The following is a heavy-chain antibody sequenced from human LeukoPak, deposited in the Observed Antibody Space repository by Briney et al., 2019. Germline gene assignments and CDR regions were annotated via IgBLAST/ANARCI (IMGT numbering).Heavy chain of an antibody. CDR2: INAGNDNT. D-gene: IGHD5-12*01. V-gene: IGHV1-3*01. Sequence: GASVKVSCKASGYTFTSYAMHWVRQAPGQRLEWMGWINAGNDNTKYSQKFQDRVTITRDTSASTAYMELSSLRSEDTAVYYCASSRGYDVGGYFDYWGQGTLVTVSS. J-gene: IGHJ4*02. CDR3: ASSRGYDVGGYFDY. CDR1: GYTFTSYA.